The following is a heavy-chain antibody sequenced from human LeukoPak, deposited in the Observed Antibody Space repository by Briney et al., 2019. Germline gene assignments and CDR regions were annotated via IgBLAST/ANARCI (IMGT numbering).Heavy chain of an antibody. CDR3: ARCSVVRGVFPNWFDP. V-gene: IGHV4-39*07. CDR1: RGSLSSRSYH. Sequence: SETLSLTRTVSRGSLSSRSYHWGWIRHPPGKGLEWIGSIYYSGSTYYNPSLKSRVTISVATSKDQFSLKLSSVTAADTAVYYCARCSVVRGVFPNWFDPWGQGTLVTVSS. CDR2: IYYSGST. D-gene: IGHD3-10*01. J-gene: IGHJ5*02.